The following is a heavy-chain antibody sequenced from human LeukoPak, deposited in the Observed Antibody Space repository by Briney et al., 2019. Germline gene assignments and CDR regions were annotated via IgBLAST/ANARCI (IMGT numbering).Heavy chain of an antibody. J-gene: IGHJ4*02. CDR1: GHTFTDYY. D-gene: IGHD3-16*01. V-gene: IGHV1-69-2*01. Sequence: ASVKVSCKPSGHTFTDYYIHWVQQAPGKGLDWMGRVDPEDGETLYAEKFQGRVSFITDSSTDTAYMELSTLRSEDTAVYYCATTQGDGPDYWGQGTLVTVPS. CDR2: VDPEDGET. CDR3: ATTQGDGPDY.